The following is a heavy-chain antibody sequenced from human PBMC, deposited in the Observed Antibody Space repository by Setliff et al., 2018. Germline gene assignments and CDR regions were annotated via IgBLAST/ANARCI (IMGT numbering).Heavy chain of an antibody. CDR1: RGTFSDYH. V-gene: IGHV4-34*01. D-gene: IGHD6-6*01. J-gene: IGHJ4*02. CDR2: INHRGST. CDR3: ARGRNIAARLLDS. Sequence: SETLSLTCAAYRGTFSDYHWTWIRQSPEKGLEWIGEINHRGSTNYNPSLKSRVTISIDTSKDQFSLKLISMTAADTAVYYCARGRNIAARLLDSWGQGTLVTVSS.